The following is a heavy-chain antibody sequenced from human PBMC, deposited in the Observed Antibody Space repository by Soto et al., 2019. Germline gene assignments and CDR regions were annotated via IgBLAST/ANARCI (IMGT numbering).Heavy chain of an antibody. CDR2: INAGNGNT. V-gene: IGHV1-3*01. J-gene: IGHJ6*02. CDR3: ARSCSGGSCYRSTYYYGMDV. CDR1: GYTFTSYA. Sequence: QVQLVQSGAEVKKPGASVKVSCKASGYTFTSYAMHWVRQAPGQRIEWMGWINAGNGNTKYSQKFQGRVTITRDTSASTAYMELSSLRSEDTAVYYCARSCSGGSCYRSTYYYGMDVWGQGTTVTVSS. D-gene: IGHD2-15*01.